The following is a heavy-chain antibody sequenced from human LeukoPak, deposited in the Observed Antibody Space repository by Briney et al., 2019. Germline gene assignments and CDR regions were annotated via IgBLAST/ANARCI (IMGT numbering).Heavy chain of an antibody. V-gene: IGHV1-69*13. CDR1: GGTFSSYI. CDR2: IIPMFGTP. CDR3: ARERWRLPINAFDI. Sequence: ASVKVSCKASGGTFSSYIITWVRQAPGQGLEWMGRIIPMFGTPNYAQKFQDRVTITADESARTAYMELSSLRFEDTAVYFCARERWRLPINAFDIWGQGTMVTVSS. J-gene: IGHJ3*02. D-gene: IGHD2-15*01.